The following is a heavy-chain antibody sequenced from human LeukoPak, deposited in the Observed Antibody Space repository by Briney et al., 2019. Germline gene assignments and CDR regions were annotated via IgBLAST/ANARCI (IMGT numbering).Heavy chain of an antibody. V-gene: IGHV3-30*02. CDR1: GFTFSSYG. J-gene: IGHJ4*02. CDR2: IRYDGSNK. D-gene: IGHD3-3*01. CDR3: ARAHRLPYDFWSGYQDY. Sequence: GGSLRLSCAASGFTFSSYGTHWVRQAPGKGLEWVAFIRYDGSNKYYADSVKGRFTISRDNAKNSLYLQMNSLRAEDTAVYYCARAHRLPYDFWSGYQDYWGQGTLVTVSS.